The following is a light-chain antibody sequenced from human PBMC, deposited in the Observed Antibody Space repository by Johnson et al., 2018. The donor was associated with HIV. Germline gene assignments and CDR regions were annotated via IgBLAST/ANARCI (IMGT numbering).Light chain of an antibody. J-gene: IGLJ1*01. V-gene: IGLV1-51*02. Sequence: QSVLTQPPSVSAAPGQKVTISCSGSTYNIGNNYVSWYRQFPGTAPKLLIYENNKRPSGIPDRFSGSKSGTSATLGITGLQTGDEADYYCGTWDSSLSAGGFVFGTGTKVTVL. CDR2: ENN. CDR1: TYNIGNNY. CDR3: GTWDSSLSAGGFV.